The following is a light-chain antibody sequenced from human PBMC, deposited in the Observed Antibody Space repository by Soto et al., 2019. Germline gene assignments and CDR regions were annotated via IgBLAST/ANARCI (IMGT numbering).Light chain of an antibody. CDR3: QQYNEWPLT. CDR1: QSIGYD. CDR2: SAF. Sequence: EIVMTQSPVTLSVSPGEGGTLSCRASQSIGYDFAWYRQKPGQAPRLLMFSAFGRATGIPARFIGSASGTEFTLTISSLQSEDFAFYYCQQYNEWPLTFGGGTKLEIK. V-gene: IGKV3-15*01. J-gene: IGKJ4*01.